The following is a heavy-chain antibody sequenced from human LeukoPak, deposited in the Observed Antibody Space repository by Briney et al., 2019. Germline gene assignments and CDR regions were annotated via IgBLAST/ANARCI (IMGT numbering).Heavy chain of an antibody. CDR2: ISWNSGSI. J-gene: IGHJ4*02. D-gene: IGHD6-13*01. Sequence: GGSLRLSCAASGFTFDDYAMHWVRQAPGKGLEWVSGISWNSGSIDYADSVKGRFTISRDNAKNSLYLQMNSLRAEDTALYYCAAGYSSSWYDSLFDYWGQGTLVTVSS. CDR1: GFTFDDYA. V-gene: IGHV3-9*01. CDR3: AAGYSSSWYDSLFDY.